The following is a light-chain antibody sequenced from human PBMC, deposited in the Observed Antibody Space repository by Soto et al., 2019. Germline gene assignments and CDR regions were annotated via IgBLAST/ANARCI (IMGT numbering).Light chain of an antibody. CDR1: QTISRQ. CDR2: GAS. CDR3: QQGSNWPWT. Sequence: EIVMTQSPDTLSVSPGEGATLSCTASQTISRQLAWYQQKPDQAPRLLFYGASTRATGIPARFSASGYGTEFTLPISSLQSEDFAVYYCQQGSNWPWTFGQGTKVELK. V-gene: IGKV3-15*01. J-gene: IGKJ1*01.